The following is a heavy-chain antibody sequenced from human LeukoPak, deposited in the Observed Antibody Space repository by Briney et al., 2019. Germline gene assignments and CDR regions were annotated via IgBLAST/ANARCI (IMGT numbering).Heavy chain of an antibody. CDR1: GYTFTGYY. D-gene: IGHD6-6*01. J-gene: IGHJ6*03. V-gene: IGHV1-2*02. CDR3: ARGEQLVRGSYYYYYMDV. Sequence: ASVKVSCKASGYTFTGYYMHWVRQAPGQGLEWMGWINPNSGGTNYAQKFQGRVTMTRDTSISTAYMELSRLRSDDTAVYYCARGEQLVRGSYYYYYMDVWGKGTTVTVSS. CDR2: INPNSGGT.